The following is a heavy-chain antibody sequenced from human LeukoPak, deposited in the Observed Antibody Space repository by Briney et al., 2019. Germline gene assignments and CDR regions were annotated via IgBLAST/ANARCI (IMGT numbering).Heavy chain of an antibody. J-gene: IGHJ6*02. D-gene: IGHD3-22*01. CDR1: GYTFTGYY. Sequence: ASVKVSCKASGYTFTGYYMHWVRQAPGQGLEWMGWINPNSGGTNYAQKFQGRVTMTRDTSISTAYMELSRLRSDDTAVYYCASLPDSSGYYPSNGYYYYGMDVWGQGTTVTASS. V-gene: IGHV1-2*02. CDR2: INPNSGGT. CDR3: ASLPDSSGYYPSNGYYYYGMDV.